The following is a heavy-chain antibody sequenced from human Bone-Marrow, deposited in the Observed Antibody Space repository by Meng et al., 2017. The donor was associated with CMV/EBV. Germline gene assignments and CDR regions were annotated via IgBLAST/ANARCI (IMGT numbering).Heavy chain of an antibody. D-gene: IGHD4-17*01. CDR1: GFTFSSYA. Sequence: GGSLRLSCAASGFTFSSYAMHWVRQAPGKGLEWVAVISYDGSNKYYADSVKGRFTISRDNSKNTLYLQMNSLRAEDTAVYYCARPSVYGDYYPYMDVWGQGTTVTVSS. V-gene: IGHV3-30-3*01. CDR3: ARPSVYGDYYPYMDV. J-gene: IGHJ6*02. CDR2: ISYDGSNK.